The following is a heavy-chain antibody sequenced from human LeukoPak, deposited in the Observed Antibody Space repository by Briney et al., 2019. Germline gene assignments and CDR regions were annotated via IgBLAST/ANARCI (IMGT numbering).Heavy chain of an antibody. CDR1: GFTFSSYG. CDR3: AKDSDDFWSGYYNYYYYGMDV. Sequence: GRSLRLSSAASGFTFSSYGMHWVRQAPGKGLEWVAVISYDGSNKYYADSVKGRFTISRDNSKNTLYLQMNSLRAEDTAVYYCAKDSDDFWSGYYNYYYYGMDVWGQGTTVTVSS. J-gene: IGHJ6*02. D-gene: IGHD3-3*01. CDR2: ISYDGSNK. V-gene: IGHV3-30*18.